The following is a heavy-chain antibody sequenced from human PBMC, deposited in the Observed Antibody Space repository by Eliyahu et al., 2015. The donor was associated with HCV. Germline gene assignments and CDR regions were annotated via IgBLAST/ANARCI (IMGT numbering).Heavy chain of an antibody. CDR3: AREMDYGDYPSYYMDV. V-gene: IGHV3-66*01. Sequence: EVQLVESGGGLVQPGGSLRLSCAASGFXVSSNYMXWVRQAPGKGLEWVSVIYSGGSTYYADSVKGRFTISRDNSKNTLYLQMNSLRAEDTAVYYCAREMDYGDYPSYYMDVWGKGTTVTVSS. CDR1: GFXVSSNY. D-gene: IGHD4-17*01. J-gene: IGHJ6*03. CDR2: IYSGGST.